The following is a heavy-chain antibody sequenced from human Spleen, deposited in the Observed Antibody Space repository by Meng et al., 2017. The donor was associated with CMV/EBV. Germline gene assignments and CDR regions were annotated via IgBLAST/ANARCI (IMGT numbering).Heavy chain of an antibody. CDR1: VGSLGGSY. V-gene: IGHV4-34*01. D-gene: IGHD2-21*02. CDR2: INHSEGT. Sequence: QWVPELYNPSEPLSLSCACLVGSLGGSYWGWYRRPPGKGLGWIGKINHSEGTNYTPSLKSRVTISLDTSKNQFSLKLSSVTAANTAVYYCARDPPYCGGYCGWFDPWGQGTLVTVSS. CDR3: ARDPPYCGGYCGWFDP. J-gene: IGHJ5*02.